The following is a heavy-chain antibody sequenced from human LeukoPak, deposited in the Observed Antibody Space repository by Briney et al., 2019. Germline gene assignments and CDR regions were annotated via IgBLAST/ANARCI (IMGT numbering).Heavy chain of an antibody. V-gene: IGHV1-69*04. J-gene: IGHJ3*02. CDR3: ARDSDITVYAFDI. CDR2: IIPILGIA. CDR1: GGTFSSYT. D-gene: IGHD5-12*01. Sequence: SVKVSCKASGGTFSSYTISWVRQAPGQGLEWMGRIIPILGIANYAQKFQGRVTITADKSTSTAYMELSSLRSEDTAVYYCARDSDITVYAFDIWGQGTMVTVSS.